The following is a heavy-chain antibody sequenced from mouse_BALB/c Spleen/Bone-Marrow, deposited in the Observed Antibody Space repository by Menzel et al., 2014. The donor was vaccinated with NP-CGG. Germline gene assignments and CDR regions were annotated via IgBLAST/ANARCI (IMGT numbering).Heavy chain of an antibody. CDR2: IRSKSNNYAT. J-gene: IGHJ3*01. V-gene: IGHV10-1*02. D-gene: IGHD1-2*01. CDR1: GFTFNTYA. Sequence: EVKLMESGGGLVQPKGSLKLSCAAPGFTFNTYAMNWVRQALGKGLEWVARIRSKSNNYATYYADSVKDRFTISRDDSQSMLYLQMNNLKTEDTAMYYCVRRDYGYGGFAYWGQGTLVTVSA. CDR3: VRRDYGYGGFAY.